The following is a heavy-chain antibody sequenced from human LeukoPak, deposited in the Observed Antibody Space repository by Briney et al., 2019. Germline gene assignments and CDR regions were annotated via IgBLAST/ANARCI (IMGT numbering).Heavy chain of an antibody. CDR2: IYYSGST. V-gene: IGHV4-59*01. J-gene: IGHJ4*02. CDR1: GGSISDYY. Sequence: PSETLSLTCTVSGGSISDYYWSWIRQPPGKGLEFSGYIYYSGSTNYSPSLKSRVTISVDTSKNQFSLKLSSVTAADTAVYYCTGRLPLTYSSSWYRDYWGQGTLVTVSS. CDR3: TGRLPLTYSSSWYRDY. D-gene: IGHD6-13*01.